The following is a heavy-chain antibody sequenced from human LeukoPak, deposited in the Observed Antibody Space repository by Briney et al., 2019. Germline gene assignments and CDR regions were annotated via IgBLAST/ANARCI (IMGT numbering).Heavy chain of an antibody. CDR1: GDSVSSNIAA. CDR2: TYYRSGWFY. D-gene: IGHD2-15*01. V-gene: IGHV6-1*01. Sequence: PSQTLSLTCVISGDSVSSNIAAWTWIRQSPSRGLEWLGRTYYRSGWFYEYAVSVKGRITINLDTSKNQLSLEMNSVIPEDTAVYYCARDLVVAGGGSAFHIWGQGTMVTVSS. J-gene: IGHJ3*02. CDR3: ARDLVVAGGGSAFHI.